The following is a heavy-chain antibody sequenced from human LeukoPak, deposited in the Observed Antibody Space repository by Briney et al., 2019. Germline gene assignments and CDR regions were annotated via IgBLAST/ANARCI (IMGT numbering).Heavy chain of an antibody. Sequence: SETLSLTCTVSGGSISSSSYYWGWIRQPPGKGLEWIGSIYYSGSTYYNPSLKSRVTISVDTSKNQFSLKLSSVTAADTAVYYCARLHECGGDCYDAFDIWGQGTMVTVSS. V-gene: IGHV4-39*01. D-gene: IGHD2-21*01. CDR3: ARLHECGGDCYDAFDI. CDR1: GGSISSSSYY. J-gene: IGHJ3*02. CDR2: IYYSGST.